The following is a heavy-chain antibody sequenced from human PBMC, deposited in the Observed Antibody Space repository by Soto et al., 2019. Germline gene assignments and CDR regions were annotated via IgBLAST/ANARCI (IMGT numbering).Heavy chain of an antibody. CDR3: ATLATPRDY. CDR1: GVTFISYS. J-gene: IGHJ4*02. V-gene: IGHV3-48*01. D-gene: IGHD2-2*01. Sequence: GGSLRLSCAASGVTFISYSMNWVRQAPGKGLEWVSYISSSSSTIYYADSVKGRFTISRDNAKNSLYLQMNSLRAEDTAVYYCATLATPRDYWGQGTLVTVSS. CDR2: ISSSSSTI.